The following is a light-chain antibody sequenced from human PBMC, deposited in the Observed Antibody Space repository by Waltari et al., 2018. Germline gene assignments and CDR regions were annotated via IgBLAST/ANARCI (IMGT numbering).Light chain of an antibody. CDR3: QQYGSSPRT. CDR1: QSIYSTY. CDR2: RAS. V-gene: IGKV3-20*01. Sequence: EIVLTQSPGTLSLSPGERATLSCRASQSIYSTYLAWYQQKPGQAPRPLLCRASNRATGVPDRFSGSGSGTDFTLTISRLEPEDFAVFYCQQYGSSPRTFGQGTTVEIK. J-gene: IGKJ1*01.